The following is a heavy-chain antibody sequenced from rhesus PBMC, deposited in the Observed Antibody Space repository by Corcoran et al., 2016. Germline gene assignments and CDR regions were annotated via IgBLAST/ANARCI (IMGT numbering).Heavy chain of an antibody. CDR1: GYSISSGYD. CDR3: ARDRAGAAGNFDY. CDR2: NYGSSGST. Sequence: QVQLQESGPGVVKPSETLSLTCAVSGYSISSGYDWSWIRQPPGKGLEWIGYNYGSSGSTNYNPSLKNQVTISKDTSKDQFSLKLSSVTAADTAVYYCARDRAGAAGNFDYWGQGVLVTVSS. D-gene: IGHD6-25*01. J-gene: IGHJ4*01. V-gene: IGHV4S7*01.